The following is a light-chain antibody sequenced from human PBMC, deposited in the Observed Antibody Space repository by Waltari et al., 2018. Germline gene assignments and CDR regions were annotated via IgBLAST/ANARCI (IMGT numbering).Light chain of an antibody. J-gene: IGLJ3*02. Sequence: QSVLTQTPSVSGAPGQSVTISCTGGSSNIGAGYDVHWYQQLPGTAPKLLIYGNNNRPSGVPGRFPVSRSDTSASLAITGLQTEDEADYYCQSYDNSLSGSRVFGGGTRVTVL. V-gene: IGLV1-40*01. CDR3: QSYDNSLSGSRV. CDR2: GNN. CDR1: SSNIGAGYD.